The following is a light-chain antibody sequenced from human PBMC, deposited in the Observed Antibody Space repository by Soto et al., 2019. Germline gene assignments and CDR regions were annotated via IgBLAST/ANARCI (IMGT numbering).Light chain of an antibody. CDR3: QQYDVWPALT. CDR1: QSVSSN. CDR2: GAS. V-gene: IGKV3-15*01. Sequence: EFVLTQSPGTLSLSPGERATLSCRASQSVSSNLAWYQQRPGQAPRLLIYGASTRASGVPDRFSGSGSGTEVILTISSLQAEDSAVYYCQQYDVWPALTFGGGTKVDIK. J-gene: IGKJ4*01.